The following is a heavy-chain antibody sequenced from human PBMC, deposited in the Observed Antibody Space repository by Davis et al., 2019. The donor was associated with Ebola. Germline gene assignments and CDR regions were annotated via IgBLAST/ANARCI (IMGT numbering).Heavy chain of an antibody. J-gene: IGHJ4*02. Sequence: PSETLSLTCTVSGGSFSSSSNYWNWIRQPPGKGLEWIGGTYSGGSAYYNPSLESRVTISVDTSRNQFSLKLSSVTAADTAVYYCARRWYSWNYRGTFDYWGQGTLVTVSS. CDR2: TYSGGSA. V-gene: IGHV4-39*01. CDR3: ARRWYSWNYRGTFDY. D-gene: IGHD1-7*01. CDR1: GGSFSSSSNY.